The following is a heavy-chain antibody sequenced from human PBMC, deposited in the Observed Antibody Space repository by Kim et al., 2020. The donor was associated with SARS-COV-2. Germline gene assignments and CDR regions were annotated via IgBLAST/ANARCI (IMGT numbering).Heavy chain of an antibody. CDR2: INHDGTDT. CDR1: GFTPSIHW. CDR3: ARGIGWLIQL. Sequence: GGSLRLSCAASGFTPSIHWMNWVRQTPGKGLEWVANINHDGTDTRYVESVKGRFTISRDSATTAMYLQMNSLRAEDTAVYYCARGIGWLIQLWGQGTLVTVS. V-gene: IGHV3-7*05. J-gene: IGHJ4*02. D-gene: IGHD6-19*01.